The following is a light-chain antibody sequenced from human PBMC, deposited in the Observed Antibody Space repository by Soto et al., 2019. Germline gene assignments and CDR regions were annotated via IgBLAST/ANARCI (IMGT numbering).Light chain of an antibody. CDR2: DVS. J-gene: IGLJ2*01. V-gene: IGLV2-14*01. CDR3: SSCTTSSTPYVV. Sequence: QSALTQPASVSGSPGQSITISCTGTSSDVDSYKYVSWYQQHPGKAPKLMLYDVSNRPSGVSNRFSGPKSGNTASLTISGLQAEDEADYYCSSCTTSSTPYVVFGGGTKLTVL. CDR1: SSDVDSYKY.